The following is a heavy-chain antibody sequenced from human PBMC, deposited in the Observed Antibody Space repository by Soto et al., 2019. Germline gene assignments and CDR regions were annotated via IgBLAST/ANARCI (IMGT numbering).Heavy chain of an antibody. CDR2: IYPGDSDT. J-gene: IGHJ3*02. CDR1: GYSFTSYW. Sequence: GESLNISCKGSGYSFTSYWIGWVRQMPGKGLEWMGIIYPGDSDTRYSPSFQGQVTISANKSISTAYRQWSSLKASDTAMYYCARRRRYYYDSSGPENYAIDSRGQGTMVTVS. CDR3: ARRRRYYYDSSGPENYAIDS. V-gene: IGHV5-51*01. D-gene: IGHD3-22*01.